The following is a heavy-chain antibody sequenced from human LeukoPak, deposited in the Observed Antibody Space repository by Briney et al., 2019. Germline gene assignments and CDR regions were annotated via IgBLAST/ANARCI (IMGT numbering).Heavy chain of an antibody. Sequence: GGSLRLSCRASGFNFAANVLHWVRQAPGKGLEWVSLISGDGEVSHSADSVKGRFTISRDNSKNSLYLHLNSVTVEDTGLYYCAKDGGLTAYAIDYWGQGTVVTVSP. J-gene: IGHJ4*02. V-gene: IGHV3-43*02. D-gene: IGHD3-9*01. CDR3: AKDGGLTAYAIDY. CDR1: GFNFAANV. CDR2: ISGDGEVS.